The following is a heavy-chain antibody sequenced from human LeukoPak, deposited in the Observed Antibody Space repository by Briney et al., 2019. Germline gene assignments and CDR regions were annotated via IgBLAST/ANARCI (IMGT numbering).Heavy chain of an antibody. J-gene: IGHJ4*02. D-gene: IGHD4-11*01. V-gene: IGHV4-39*01. CDR3: ARTRNFDFDY. CDR2: IYYSGST. CDR1: GGSITGNSYY. Sequence: SETLSLTCALAGGSITGNSYYWGWIRQPPGKGLEWIGSIYYSGSTFYQPSLKSRVTISVDTSKNQFSLKLTSVTAADTAVYYCARTRNFDFDYWGQGTLVTVSS.